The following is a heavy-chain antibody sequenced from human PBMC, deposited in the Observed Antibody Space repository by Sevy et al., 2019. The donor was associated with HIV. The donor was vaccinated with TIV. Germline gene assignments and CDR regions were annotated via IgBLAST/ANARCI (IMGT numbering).Heavy chain of an antibody. V-gene: IGHV3-72*01. CDR1: GFTFSDHY. D-gene: IGHD6-13*01. CDR3: STHAGIAAAGRVFDY. CDR2: TSNKADGYTT. Sequence: GGSLRLSCAASGFTFSDHYMEWVRQAPGKGLEWVGRTSNKADGYTTEYAESVKGRFTISRDASENSLYMQMNSLKTEDTAVYYCSTHAGIAAAGRVFDYWGQGALVTVSS. J-gene: IGHJ4*02.